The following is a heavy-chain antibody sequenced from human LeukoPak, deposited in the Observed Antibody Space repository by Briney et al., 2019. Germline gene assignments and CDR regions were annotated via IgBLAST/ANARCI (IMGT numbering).Heavy chain of an antibody. V-gene: IGHV1-2*04. CDR1: GFGLSILS. CDR3: ARVKDTMVRGANIYFDY. D-gene: IGHD3-10*01. Sequence: GASVKVSCKISGFGLSILSIHWMRQAPGKGLEWMGWINPNSGGTNYAQKFQGWVTMTRDTSISTAYMELSRLRSDDTAVYYCARVKDTMVRGANIYFDYRGQGTLVTVSS. CDR2: INPNSGGT. J-gene: IGHJ4*02.